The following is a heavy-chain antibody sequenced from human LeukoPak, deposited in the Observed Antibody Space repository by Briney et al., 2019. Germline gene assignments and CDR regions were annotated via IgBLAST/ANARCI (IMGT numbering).Heavy chain of an antibody. J-gene: IGHJ4*02. CDR2: IYYSGST. CDR3: ARVPRRMNYYDSSGYN. V-gene: IGHV4-4*02. CDR1: GGSISSSNW. Sequence: SETLSLTCAVSGGSISSSNWWSWIRQPPGKGLAWIGSIYYSGSTYYNPSLKSRVTISVDTSKNQFSLKLSSVTAADTAVYYCARVPRRMNYYDSSGYNWGQGTLVTVSS. D-gene: IGHD3-22*01.